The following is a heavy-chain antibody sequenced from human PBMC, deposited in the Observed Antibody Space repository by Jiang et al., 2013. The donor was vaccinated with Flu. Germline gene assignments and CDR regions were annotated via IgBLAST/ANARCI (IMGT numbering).Heavy chain of an antibody. D-gene: IGHD4/OR15-4a*01. V-gene: IGHV6-1*01. CDR1: GESISNTNVG. J-gene: IGHJ4*02. CDR2: TFYRSEWNY. CDR3: AKTSFWDAGMTI. Sequence: QTLSLTCDISGESISNTNVGWTWIRQSPSRGLEWLGRTFYRSEWNYDYAPSLRSRITINPDTSRNQFSLQLSSVTPEDTAVYYCAKTSFWDAGMTIGGQGTLVTVSS.